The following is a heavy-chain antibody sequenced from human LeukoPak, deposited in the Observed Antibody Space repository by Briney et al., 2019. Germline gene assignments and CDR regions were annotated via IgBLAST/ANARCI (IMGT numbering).Heavy chain of an antibody. V-gene: IGHV4-30-4*08. CDR1: GGSIGSGDYY. J-gene: IGHJ4*02. Sequence: SETLSLTCTVSGGSIGSGDYYWSWIRQPPGKGLEWIGYIYYSGSTYHNPSLKSRVTISVDTSKNQFSLKLSSVTAADTAVYYCARATAANFDYWGQGTLVTVSS. D-gene: IGHD2-15*01. CDR3: ARATAANFDY. CDR2: IYYSGST.